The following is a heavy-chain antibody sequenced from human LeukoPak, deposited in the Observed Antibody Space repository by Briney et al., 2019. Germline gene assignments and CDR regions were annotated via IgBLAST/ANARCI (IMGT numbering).Heavy chain of an antibody. Sequence: ASVKVSCKASGYTFTSYGISWVRQAPGQGLEWMGWISAYNGNTNYAQKLQGRVTMTTDTSTSTAYMELRGLRSDDTAVYYCARDRPSWYYDSSGYSVTYLDYWGQGTLVTVSS. V-gene: IGHV1-18*01. J-gene: IGHJ4*02. D-gene: IGHD3-22*01. CDR1: GYTFTSYG. CDR3: ARDRPSWYYDSSGYSVTYLDY. CDR2: ISAYNGNT.